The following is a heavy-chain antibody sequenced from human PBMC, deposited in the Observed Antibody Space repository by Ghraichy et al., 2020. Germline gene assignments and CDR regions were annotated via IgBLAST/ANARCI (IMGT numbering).Heavy chain of an antibody. CDR2: IVVGSGNT. J-gene: IGHJ6*02. CDR1: GFTFTSSA. D-gene: IGHD3-10*01. CDR3: AAGEGVGHYGSGSYWDYGMDV. Sequence: SVKVSCKASGFTFTSSAMQWVRQARGQRLEWIGWIVVGSGNTNYAQKFQERVTITRDMSTSTAYMELSSLRSEDTAVYYCAAGEGVGHYGSGSYWDYGMDVWGQGTTVTVSS. V-gene: IGHV1-58*02.